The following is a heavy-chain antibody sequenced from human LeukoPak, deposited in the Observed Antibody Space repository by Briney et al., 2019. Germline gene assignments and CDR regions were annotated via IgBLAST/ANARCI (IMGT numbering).Heavy chain of an antibody. D-gene: IGHD6-13*01. Sequence: PGRSLRLSCEASGFTFSSYSMNWVRQAPGKGLEWVSSISSSSSYIYYADSVKGRFTLSRDNSKNTLFLQMNSLRPEDTAVYFCARDLTQLALFDYWGQGTLVTVSS. CDR1: GFTFSSYS. CDR2: ISSSSSYI. V-gene: IGHV3-21*01. CDR3: ARDLTQLALFDY. J-gene: IGHJ4*02.